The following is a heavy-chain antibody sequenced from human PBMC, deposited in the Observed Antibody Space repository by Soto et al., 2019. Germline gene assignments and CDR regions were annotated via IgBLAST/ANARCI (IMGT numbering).Heavy chain of an antibody. CDR1: GYTFTSYA. D-gene: IGHD3-3*01. J-gene: IGHJ5*02. Sequence: GASVKVSCKASGYTFTSYAMHWVRQAPGQRLEWMGWINAGNGNTKYSQKFQGRVTITRDSSASTAYTELSSLRSEDTAVYYCARGASYYDFWSGPNWFDPWGQGTLVTVSS. V-gene: IGHV1-3*01. CDR3: ARGASYYDFWSGPNWFDP. CDR2: INAGNGNT.